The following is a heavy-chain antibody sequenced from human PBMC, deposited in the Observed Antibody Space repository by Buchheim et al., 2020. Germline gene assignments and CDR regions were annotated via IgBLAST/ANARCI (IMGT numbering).Heavy chain of an antibody. Sequence: QVQLQQWGAGLLKPSETLSLTCAVSGGSFSGYYWSWIRQPPGKGLEWIGEINHSGSTNYNPSLKSRVTISVDTSKNQFSLKLSSVTAADTAVYYCARPKYSSSWYAYWGQGTL. J-gene: IGHJ4*02. D-gene: IGHD6-13*01. CDR2: INHSGST. V-gene: IGHV4-34*01. CDR3: ARPKYSSSWYAY. CDR1: GGSFSGYY.